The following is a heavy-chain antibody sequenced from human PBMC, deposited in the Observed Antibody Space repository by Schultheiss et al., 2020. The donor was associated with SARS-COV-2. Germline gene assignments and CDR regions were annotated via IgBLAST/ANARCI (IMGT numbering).Heavy chain of an antibody. CDR2: IYYSGST. D-gene: IGHD3-3*01. Sequence: SETLSLTCTVSGGSISSYYWSWIRQPPGKGLEWIGSIYYSGSTYYNPSLKSRVTISVDTSKNQFSLKLSSVTAADTAVYYCARDPADDFWSGYYMDVWGKGTTVTVSS. J-gene: IGHJ6*03. CDR1: GGSISSYY. V-gene: IGHV4-39*07. CDR3: ARDPADDFWSGYYMDV.